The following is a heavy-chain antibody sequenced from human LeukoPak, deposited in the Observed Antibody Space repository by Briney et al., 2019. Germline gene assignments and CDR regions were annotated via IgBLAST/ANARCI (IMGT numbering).Heavy chain of an antibody. Sequence: PEGSLRLSCAASGFTFTDAWMNWVRQAPGKGLEWVGRIKTDTNGGTTDYAAPVKGRFTISTDDSENTVYLQMNSLRTDDTAMYYCTGRNFDYWGQGTLVTVSS. J-gene: IGHJ4*02. CDR2: IKTDTNGGTT. CDR3: TGRNFDY. V-gene: IGHV3-15*01. CDR1: GFTFTDAW.